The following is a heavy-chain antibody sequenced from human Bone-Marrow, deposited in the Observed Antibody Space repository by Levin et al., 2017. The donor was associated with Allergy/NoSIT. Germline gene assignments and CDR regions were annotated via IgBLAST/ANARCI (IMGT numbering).Heavy chain of an antibody. CDR2: IRPDGTAA. CDR3: TNGLAGEAS. V-gene: IGHV3-74*01. J-gene: IGHJ4*02. Sequence: GGSLRLSCATSGFTFPNFWMHWVRQVPGKGLMFVSTIRPDGTAANYADSVKGRFTISRDNSKKTLFLQMHTLRVEDTALYYCTNGLAGEASWGRGTLVTVSS. D-gene: IGHD7-27*01. CDR1: GFTFPNFW.